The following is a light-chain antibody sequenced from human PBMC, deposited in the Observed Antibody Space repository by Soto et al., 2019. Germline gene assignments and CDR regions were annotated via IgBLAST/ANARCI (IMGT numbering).Light chain of an antibody. Sequence: DIQMTQSPSTLSASVGDRVIITCRASQTVERWMAWYQQKPGKAPKLLIPDVSTLERGVPSRFSGSGSATEFTLTISGLQPDDFATYYCQQYKDYVYTFGQGTKVESK. V-gene: IGKV1-5*01. J-gene: IGKJ2*01. CDR1: QTVERW. CDR2: DVS. CDR3: QQYKDYVYT.